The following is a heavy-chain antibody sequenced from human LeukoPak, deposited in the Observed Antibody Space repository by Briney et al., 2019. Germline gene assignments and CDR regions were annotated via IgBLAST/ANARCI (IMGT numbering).Heavy chain of an antibody. CDR1: GGSISSYY. D-gene: IGHD1-26*01. CDR2: IYYSGST. CDR3: ARVGGTNYYYYGMDV. V-gene: IGHV4-59*01. Sequence: SETLSLTCTVSGGSISSYYWSWIRQPPGKGLEWFGYIYYSGSTNYNPSLKSRVTISVDTSKNQFSLKLSSVTAADTAVYYCARVGGTNYYYYGMDVWGQGTTVTVSS. J-gene: IGHJ6*02.